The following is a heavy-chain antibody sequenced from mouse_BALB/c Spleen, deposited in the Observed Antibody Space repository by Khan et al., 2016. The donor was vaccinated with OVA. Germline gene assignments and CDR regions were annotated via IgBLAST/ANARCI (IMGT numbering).Heavy chain of an antibody. D-gene: IGHD4-1*01. CDR3: SRDVHFLWDSMDY. V-gene: IGHV1S56*01. Sequence: QVQLQQSGPDLVKPGVSVKISCKASGYTFTTYYIHWVKQRPGQRLEWIGRIYPENVNTKYKEKLQGKATLTVDKSSSTAYMHISSLTSEDSAVYCCSRDVHFLWDSMDYWGQGSTRTVSS. J-gene: IGHJ4*01. CDR1: GYTFTTYY. CDR2: IYPENVNT.